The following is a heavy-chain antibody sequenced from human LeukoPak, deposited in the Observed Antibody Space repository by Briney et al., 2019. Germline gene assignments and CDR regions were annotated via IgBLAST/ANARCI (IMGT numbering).Heavy chain of an antibody. CDR3: ARSLTMVRGYDY. CDR1: GFTFSSYA. Sequence: GGSLRLSCAASGFTFSSYAMHWVRQAPGKGLEYVSAISSNGGSTYYANSVKGRFTISRDNSKNTLYLQMNSLRAEDTAVYYCARSLTMVRGYDYWGQGTLVTVS. J-gene: IGHJ4*02. CDR2: ISSNGGST. D-gene: IGHD3-10*01. V-gene: IGHV3-64*01.